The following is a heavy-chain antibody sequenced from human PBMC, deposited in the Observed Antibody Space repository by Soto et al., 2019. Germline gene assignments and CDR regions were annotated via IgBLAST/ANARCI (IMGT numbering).Heavy chain of an antibody. V-gene: IGHV1-69*06. J-gene: IGHJ4*02. Sequence: QMHLVQSGAEVKKPGSSVKVSCKASGGSFTYTLSWVRQAPGQGLEWMGGIIPIFGTTNYAQKFQGRVTISADKATNTSSLELRSLRSEDTAVYYCARGGALSTSWYWGDGLDSWGQGTQVTVSS. CDR3: ARGGALSTSWYWGDGLDS. CDR2: IIPIFGTT. CDR1: GGSFTYT. D-gene: IGHD6-13*01.